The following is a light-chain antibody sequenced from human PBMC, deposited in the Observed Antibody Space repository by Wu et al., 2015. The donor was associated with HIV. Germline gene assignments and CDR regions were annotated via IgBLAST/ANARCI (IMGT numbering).Light chain of an antibody. V-gene: IGKV1-8*01. CDR2: GAS. CDR1: QGIDTY. J-gene: IGKJ4*01. CDR3: QQYYSFPPT. Sequence: IRMTQSPSSLSASTGDRVTITCRASQGIDTYLVWYQRKPGKAPKLLIYGASNLETGVPSRISGSGSGTDFTLTINYLQSEDFATYYCQQYYSFPPTFGGGTKVEI.